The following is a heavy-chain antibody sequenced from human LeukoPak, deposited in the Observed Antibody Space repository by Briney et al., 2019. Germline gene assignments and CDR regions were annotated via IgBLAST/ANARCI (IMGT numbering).Heavy chain of an antibody. J-gene: IGHJ4*02. CDR3: TRESGAFSPFGF. CDR2: VHLSGAT. V-gene: IGHV4-4*02. D-gene: IGHD1-26*01. CDR1: GGSITTTNW. Sequence: SETLSLTCAVSGGSITTTNWWRWVRQPPRKGLEWIGEVHLSGATNYNPSLESRVSMSIDKSKNHLSLEVTSVTAADTAIYYCTRESGAFSPFGFWGQGTLLTVSS.